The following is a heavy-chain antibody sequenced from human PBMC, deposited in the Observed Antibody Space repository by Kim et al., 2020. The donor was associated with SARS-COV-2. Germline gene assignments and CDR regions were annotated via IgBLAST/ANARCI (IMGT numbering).Heavy chain of an antibody. Sequence: ASVKVSCKASGYTFTSYAMHWVRQAPGQRLEWMGWINAGNGNTKYSQKFQGRVTITRDTSASTAYMELSSLRSEDTAVYYCARSLYGSGKYDWYFDLWGRGSLVTVSS. CDR3: ARSLYGSGKYDWYFDL. CDR1: GYTFTSYA. D-gene: IGHD3-10*01. J-gene: IGHJ2*01. V-gene: IGHV1-3*01. CDR2: INAGNGNT.